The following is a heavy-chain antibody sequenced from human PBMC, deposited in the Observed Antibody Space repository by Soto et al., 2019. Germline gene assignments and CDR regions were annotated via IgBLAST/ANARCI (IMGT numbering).Heavy chain of an antibody. CDR1: GGSINKHY. CDR3: ARANWYSEY. D-gene: IGHD7-27*01. Sequence: QVHLQESGPGLVKPSETLSITCTVSGGSINKHYWSWIRQPPGKGLEWIGYIYYTGRMNYNPSLRSRVTMSVDTSKNQCSLNLTSLAAAATAIYYCARANWYSEYWGQGTLVTVSS. CDR2: IYYTGRM. J-gene: IGHJ4*02. V-gene: IGHV4-59*11.